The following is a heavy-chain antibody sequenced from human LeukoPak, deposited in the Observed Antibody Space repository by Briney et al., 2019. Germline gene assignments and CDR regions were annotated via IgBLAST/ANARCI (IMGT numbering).Heavy chain of an antibody. D-gene: IGHD6-13*01. CDR2: MNPNSGNT. CDR1: GYTFTSYD. CDR3: ARGRGSRARFSNWFDP. J-gene: IGHJ5*02. Sequence: ASVKVSCKASGYTFTSYDINWVRQATGQGLEWMGWMNPNSGNTGYAQKFQGRVTMTRNTSISTAYMELSSLRSEDTAVYYCARGRGSRARFSNWFDPWGQGTLVTVSS. V-gene: IGHV1-8*01.